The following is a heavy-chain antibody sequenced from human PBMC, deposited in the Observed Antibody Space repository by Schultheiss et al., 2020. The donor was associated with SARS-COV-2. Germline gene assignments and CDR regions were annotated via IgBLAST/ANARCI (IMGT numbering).Heavy chain of an antibody. CDR1: GFTFNNYA. CDR3: ARETVLARAPFFDY. V-gene: IGHV3-30*03. Sequence: GGSLRLSCAASGFTFNNYAMHWVRQGSGKGLEWVTNISFDGGNKKYTNSVKGRFTVSRDNTKKTLYLQMNSLRSEDTAVYYCARETVLARAPFFDYWGQGTLVTVSS. D-gene: IGHD3-3*02. J-gene: IGHJ4*02. CDR2: ISFDGGNK.